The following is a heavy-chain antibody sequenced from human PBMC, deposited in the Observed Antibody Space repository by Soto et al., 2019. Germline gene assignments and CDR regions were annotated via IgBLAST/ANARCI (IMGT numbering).Heavy chain of an antibody. J-gene: IGHJ6*02. Sequence: QVQLQESGPRLVKPSQTLSLTCTVSGGSISGGYYWSWIRQHPGKGLEWIGYIYYSGSTYYNPSLKSRVTISVDTSKNQFSLKLSSVTAADTAVYYCAREDKNYYYGMDVWGQGTTVTVSS. CDR3: AREDKNYYYGMDV. CDR2: IYYSGST. CDR1: GGSISGGYY. V-gene: IGHV4-31*03.